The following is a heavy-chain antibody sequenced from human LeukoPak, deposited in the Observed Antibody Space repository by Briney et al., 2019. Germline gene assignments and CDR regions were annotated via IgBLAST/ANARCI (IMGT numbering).Heavy chain of an antibody. J-gene: IGHJ4*02. CDR1: GGSISSGGYY. CDR3: ARDSTKWGAYYFDY. D-gene: IGHD7-27*01. V-gene: IGHV4-31*03. CDR2: IYYSVST. Sequence: SQTLSLTCTVSGGSISSGGYYWSWIRQHPGKGLEWIGYIYYSVSTYYNPSLKSRVTISVDTSKNQFSLKLSSVTAADTAVYYCARDSTKWGAYYFDYWGQGTLVTVSS.